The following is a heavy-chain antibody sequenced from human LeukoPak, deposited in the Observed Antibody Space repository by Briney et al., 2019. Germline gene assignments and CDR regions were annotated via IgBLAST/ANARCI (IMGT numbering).Heavy chain of an antibody. V-gene: IGHV4-34*09. CDR2: INHSGSI. CDR3: ARTSNPLLTSLGY. D-gene: IGHD1-14*01. CDR1: GGSFSGYY. J-gene: IGHJ4*02. Sequence: SETLSLTCAVYGGSFSGYYWSWIRQPPGKGLEWIGEINHSGSINYNPSLKSRVTISVDTSKNQFSLKLSSVTAADTAVYYCARTSNPLLTSLGYWGQGTLVTVSS.